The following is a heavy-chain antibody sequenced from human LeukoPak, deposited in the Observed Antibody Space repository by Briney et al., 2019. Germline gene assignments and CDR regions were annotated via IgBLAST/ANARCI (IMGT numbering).Heavy chain of an antibody. D-gene: IGHD1-1*01. J-gene: IGHJ4*02. V-gene: IGHV3-23*01. CDR2: ISGTGGST. CDR3: ARVWKGNYYDY. CDR1: GFSVSINY. Sequence: GGSLRLSCAASGFSVSINYMSWVRQAPGKGLEWISGISGTGGSTYYADSVKGRFTISRDNSKNTLYLQMNSLRAEDTAIYYCARVWKGNYYDYWGQGTLVTVSS.